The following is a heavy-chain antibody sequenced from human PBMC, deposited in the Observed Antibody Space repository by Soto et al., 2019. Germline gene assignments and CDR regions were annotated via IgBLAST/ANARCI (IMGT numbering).Heavy chain of an antibody. CDR2: IYWDDDK. J-gene: IGHJ4*02. CDR3: AHIGASIVVVLD. D-gene: IGHD2-15*01. V-gene: IGHV2-5*02. CDR1: GFSLSTSGVG. Sequence: QITLKESGPPLVKPTQTLTLTCTFSGFSLSTSGVGVGWIRQPPGKALEWLALIYWDDDKRYSPSLKSRLTITKDTSKNQVVLTMTNMDPVDTATYYCAHIGASIVVVLDWGQGTLVTVSS.